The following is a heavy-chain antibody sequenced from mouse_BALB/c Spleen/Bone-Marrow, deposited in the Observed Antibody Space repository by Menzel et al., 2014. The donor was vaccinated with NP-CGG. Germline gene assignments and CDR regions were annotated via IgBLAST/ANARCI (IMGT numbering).Heavy chain of an antibody. CDR2: IDPSDSYT. Sequence: QVQLQQSGVEFVKPGASVKLSCKASGYTFTSYWMHWVKQRPRQGLEWIGEIDPSDSYTKYNQNFKGKATLTVDKSSSTAYMQLSSLTSEDSAVYYCARTYYDYDWFAYWGQGTLVTVSA. J-gene: IGHJ3*01. CDR1: GYTFTSYW. D-gene: IGHD2-4*01. CDR3: ARTYYDYDWFAY. V-gene: IGHV1-69*02.